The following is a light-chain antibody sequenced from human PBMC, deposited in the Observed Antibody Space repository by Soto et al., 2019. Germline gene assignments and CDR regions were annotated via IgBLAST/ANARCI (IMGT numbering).Light chain of an antibody. CDR1: QSVSSSY. CDR3: QQYGSSPLWT. Sequence: EIVLTQSPGTLSLSPRQRATLSCRAIQSVSSSYLAWYQQKPGQAPRLLIYDASSRATGIPDRFSGSGSGTDFTLTISRLEPEDFAVYYCQQYGSSPLWTFGQGTKVDIK. J-gene: IGKJ1*01. CDR2: DAS. V-gene: IGKV3-20*01.